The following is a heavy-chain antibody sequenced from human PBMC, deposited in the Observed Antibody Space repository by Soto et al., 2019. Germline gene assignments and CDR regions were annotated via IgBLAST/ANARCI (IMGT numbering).Heavy chain of an antibody. D-gene: IGHD6-19*01. CDR1: GFNFGTSG. V-gene: IGHV3-30*18. Sequence: LRLSCAASGFNFGTSGMHWVRQAPGRGLEWVSVISFDGSNRYYEGSVKGRFTISRDTSKSMLYLQINSLTAEDTAIYFCAKDRPRSSGSKQYYALDFWGQGTTVTVSS. CDR3: AKDRPRSSGSKQYYALDF. J-gene: IGHJ6*02. CDR2: ISFDGSNR.